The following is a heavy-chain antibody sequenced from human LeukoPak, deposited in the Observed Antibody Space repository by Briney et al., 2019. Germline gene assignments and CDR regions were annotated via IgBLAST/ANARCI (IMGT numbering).Heavy chain of an antibody. CDR1: GGPISSGGYS. CDR2: IYHSGST. V-gene: IGHV4-30-2*01. CDR3: ARGEGGSGTFDY. J-gene: IGHJ4*02. D-gene: IGHD3-10*01. Sequence: SETLSLTCAVSGGPISSGGYSWSWIRQPPGKGLEWIGYIYHSGSTYYNPSLKSRVTISVDKSKNQFSLKLSSVTAADTAVYYCARGEGGSGTFDYWGQGTLVTVSS.